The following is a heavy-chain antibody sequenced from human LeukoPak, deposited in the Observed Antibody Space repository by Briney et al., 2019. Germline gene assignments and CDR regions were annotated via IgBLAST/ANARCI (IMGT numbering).Heavy chain of an antibody. CDR1: GGSFSGYY. Sequence: SETLSLTCAVYGGSFSGYYWSWIRQPPGKGLEWIGEINHSGSTNYNPSLESRVTISVDTSKNQFSLKLSSVTAADTAVYYCARHWRFARTYYFDYWGQGTLVTVSS. D-gene: IGHD3-10*01. J-gene: IGHJ4*02. V-gene: IGHV4-34*01. CDR3: ARHWRFARTYYFDY. CDR2: INHSGST.